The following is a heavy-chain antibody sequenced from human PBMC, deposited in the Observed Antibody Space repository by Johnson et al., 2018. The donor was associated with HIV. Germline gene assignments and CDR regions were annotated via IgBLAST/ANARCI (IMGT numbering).Heavy chain of an antibody. J-gene: IGHJ3*02. CDR1: GFTFSSYA. Sequence: VQLVESGGGVVQPGRSLRLSCAASGFTFSSYAMHWVRQAPGKGLAWVSGISGSDFGPYYADSVRGRFTISRDNSKNTLYLQMNSLRAEDTAVYYCAKGLGGAFDIWGQGTMVTVSS. CDR3: AKGLGGAFDI. CDR2: ISGSDFGP. D-gene: IGHD3-16*01. V-gene: IGHV3-23*04.